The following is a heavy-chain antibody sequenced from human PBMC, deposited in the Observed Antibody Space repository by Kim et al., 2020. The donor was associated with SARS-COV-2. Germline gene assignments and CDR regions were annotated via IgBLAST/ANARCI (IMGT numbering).Heavy chain of an antibody. Sequence: SETLSLTCAVYGGSFSGYYWSWIRQPPGKGLEWIGEINHSGSTNYNPSLKSRVTISVDTSKNQFSLKLSSVTAADTAVYYCARSRAAAGTNYYYYGMDVWGQGTTVTVSS. CDR3: ARSRAAAGTNYYYYGMDV. CDR2: INHSGST. J-gene: IGHJ6*02. D-gene: IGHD6-13*01. V-gene: IGHV4-34*01. CDR1: GGSFSGYY.